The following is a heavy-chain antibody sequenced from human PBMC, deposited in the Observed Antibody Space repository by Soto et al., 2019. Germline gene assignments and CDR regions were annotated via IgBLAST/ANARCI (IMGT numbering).Heavy chain of an antibody. CDR2: ISGSGASI. CDR3: AKDGLGSCTGGTCYGSDY. D-gene: IGHD2-15*01. Sequence: EVQLLESGGNLVQPGGSLRLSCAASGFTFSSYVMSWVRQAPGKGLGWVSTISGSGASIYDADSVKGRFTISRDNSENTVYLQMNSLRAEDTAVYYCAKDGLGSCTGGTCYGSDYWGQGTLVTVSS. CDR1: GFTFSSYV. J-gene: IGHJ4*02. V-gene: IGHV3-23*01.